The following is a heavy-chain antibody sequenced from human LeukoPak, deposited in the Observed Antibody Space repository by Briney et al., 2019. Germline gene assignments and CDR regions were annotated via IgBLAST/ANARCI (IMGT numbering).Heavy chain of an antibody. V-gene: IGHV3-15*01. Sequence: GGSLRLSCAASGFTFSHAWMSWVRQAPGKGLEWVGRIKSKTDGGTTDYAAPVKGRFTISRDDSKNTLYLQMNSLKTEDTAVYFRTTPEEGYFDYWGQGTLVTVSS. CDR2: IKSKTDGGTT. CDR3: TTPEEGYFDY. CDR1: GFTFSHAW. J-gene: IGHJ4*02.